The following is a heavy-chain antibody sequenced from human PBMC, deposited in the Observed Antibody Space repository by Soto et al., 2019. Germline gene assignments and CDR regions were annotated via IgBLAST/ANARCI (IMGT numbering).Heavy chain of an antibody. CDR3: ARVSSNFWNYFDS. J-gene: IGHJ4*02. CDR2: IYHSGRA. CDR1: GGSISSGYYS. V-gene: IGHV4-30-2*01. D-gene: IGHD1-1*01. Sequence: PSETLSLTCAVSGGSISSGYYSWSWIRQPPGKGLEWIGNIYHSGRAYYNPSLKSRVTISVDRSKNQFSLKLGSVTAADTALYYCARVSSNFWNYFDSWGQGTLVTVSS.